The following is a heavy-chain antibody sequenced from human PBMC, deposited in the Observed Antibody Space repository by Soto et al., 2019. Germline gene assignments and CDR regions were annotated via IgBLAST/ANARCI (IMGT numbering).Heavy chain of an antibody. CDR3: ARSGRFLELLFYLDS. CDR2: IYYSGST. V-gene: IGHV4-59*01. D-gene: IGHD3-3*01. Sequence: NPSETLSLTCTVSGDSIDNYYWSWSRQSPGKGLEWIGYIYYSGSTTYNPSLKSRVTISVDRAKNQFSLRLRSVTAADTAVYYCARSGRFLELLFYLDSWGQGALVTVSS. CDR1: GDSIDNYY. J-gene: IGHJ4*02.